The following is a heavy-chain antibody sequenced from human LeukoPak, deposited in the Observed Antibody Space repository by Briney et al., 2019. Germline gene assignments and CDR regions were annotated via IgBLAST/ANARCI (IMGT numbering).Heavy chain of an antibody. CDR3: AKDRNWNYVNAFDI. J-gene: IGHJ3*02. V-gene: IGHV3-9*01. D-gene: IGHD1-7*01. CDR2: ISWNSGSI. Sequence: GGSLRLSCAASGFTFDDYAMHWVRQAPGKGLEWVSGISWNSGSIGYADSVKGRFTISRDNAKNCLYLQMNSLRAEDTALYYCAKDRNWNYVNAFDIWGQGTMVTVSS. CDR1: GFTFDDYA.